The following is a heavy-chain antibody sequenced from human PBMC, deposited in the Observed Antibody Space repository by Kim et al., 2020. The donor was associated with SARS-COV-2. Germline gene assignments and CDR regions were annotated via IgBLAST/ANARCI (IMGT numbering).Heavy chain of an antibody. CDR3: ARELGSSSWYGGWFDP. V-gene: IGHV6-1*01. D-gene: IGHD6-13*01. CDR2: TYYRSKWYN. Sequence: SQTLSLTCAISGDSVSSNSAAWNWIRQSPSRGLEWLGRTYYRSKWYNDYAVSVKSRITINPDTSKNQFSLQLNSVTPEDTAVYYCARELGSSSWYGGWFDPWGQGTLVTVSS. J-gene: IGHJ5*02. CDR1: GDSVSSNSAA.